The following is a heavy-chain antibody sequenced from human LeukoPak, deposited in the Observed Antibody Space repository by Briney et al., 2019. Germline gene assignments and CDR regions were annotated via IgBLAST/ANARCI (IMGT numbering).Heavy chain of an antibody. D-gene: IGHD4-23*01. CDR3: ASSSVVTYFDY. V-gene: IGHV4-34*01. J-gene: IGHJ4*02. Sequence: SETLSLTCAVYGGSFSGYYWSWIRQPPGKGLEWIGEINHSGSTNYNPSLKSRVTISVDASKNQFSQKLSSVTAADTAVYYCASSSVVTYFDYWGQGTLVTASS. CDR2: INHSGST. CDR1: GGSFSGYY.